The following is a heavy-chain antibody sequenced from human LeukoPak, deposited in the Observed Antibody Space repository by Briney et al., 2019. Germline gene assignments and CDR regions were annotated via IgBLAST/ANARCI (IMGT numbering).Heavy chain of an antibody. CDR1: GGSISSSSYY. V-gene: IGHV4-39*07. CDR3: ARVHSGWYYYYYMDV. D-gene: IGHD6-19*01. Sequence: KPSETLSLTCTVSGGSISSSSYYWGWIRQPPGKGLEWIGSIYYSGSTYYNPSLKSRVTISEDTSKNQFSLKLSSVTAADTAVYYCARVHSGWYYYYYMDVWGKGTTVTVSS. J-gene: IGHJ6*03. CDR2: IYYSGST.